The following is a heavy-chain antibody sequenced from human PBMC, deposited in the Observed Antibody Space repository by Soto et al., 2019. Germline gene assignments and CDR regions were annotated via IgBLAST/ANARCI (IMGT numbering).Heavy chain of an antibody. J-gene: IGHJ4*02. V-gene: IGHV3-30*18. CDR3: AKDRGWRSADLDY. CDR1: GFTFSSFG. D-gene: IGHD3-10*01. Sequence: GGSLRLSCAASGFTFSSFGMHWVRQAPGKGLEWVALISYDGSNKYYADSVKGRFTISRDKSKNTLYLQMNSLRAEDTAVYYCAKDRGWRSADLDYWGQGTLVTVYS. CDR2: ISYDGSNK.